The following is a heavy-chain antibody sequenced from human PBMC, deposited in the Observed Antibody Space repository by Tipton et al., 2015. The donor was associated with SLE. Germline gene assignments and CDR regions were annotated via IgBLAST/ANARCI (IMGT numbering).Heavy chain of an antibody. CDR2: INHSGST. V-gene: IGHV4-34*01. CDR1: GGSFSGYY. J-gene: IGHJ5*02. Sequence: TLSLTCAVYGGSFSGYYWSWIRQPPGKGLEWIGEINHSGSTNYNPSLKSRVTISVDTSKNQFSLKLSSVTAADTAVYYCARGGGDNWFDPWGQGTLVTVSS. CDR3: ARGGGDNWFDP.